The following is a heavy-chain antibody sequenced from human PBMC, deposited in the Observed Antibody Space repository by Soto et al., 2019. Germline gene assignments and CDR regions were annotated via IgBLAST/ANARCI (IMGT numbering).Heavy chain of an antibody. CDR3: ASPTTYGDLYHFDY. D-gene: IGHD2-2*02. CDR2: IIPILGIA. Sequence: QVQLVQSGAEVKKPGSSVKVSCKASGGTFSSYTISWVRQAPGQGLEWMGRIIPILGIANYAQKFQGRVTITADKSTSTAYMELSSLRSEDTAVYYCASPTTYGDLYHFDYWGQGTLVTVSS. CDR1: GGTFSSYT. J-gene: IGHJ4*02. V-gene: IGHV1-69*02.